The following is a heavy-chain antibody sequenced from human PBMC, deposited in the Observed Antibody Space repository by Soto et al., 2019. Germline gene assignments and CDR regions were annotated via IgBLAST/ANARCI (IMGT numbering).Heavy chain of an antibody. D-gene: IGHD2-21*01. J-gene: IGHJ4*02. CDR1: GFTFSNYW. V-gene: IGHV3-74*01. CDR3: VRDLCGRDDN. CDR2: IDTDGSTI. Sequence: GGSLRLSCAASGFTFSNYWMHWVRQVPGKGLVWVSRIDTDGSTIDYADSVRGRFSISRDNARKTLYLQMNSLRAEDSAIYCCVRDLCGRDDNWGLGTLVTVSS.